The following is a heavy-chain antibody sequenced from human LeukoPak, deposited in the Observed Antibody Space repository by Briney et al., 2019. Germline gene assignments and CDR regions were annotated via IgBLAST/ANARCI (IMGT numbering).Heavy chain of an antibody. CDR1: GYTFASYY. CDR3: ARDGYYYDSSRRFDP. J-gene: IGHJ5*02. V-gene: IGHV1-46*01. D-gene: IGHD3-22*01. Sequence: GASVKVSCKASGYTFASYYMHWVRQAPGQGLEWMGIINPSGGSTSYAQKFQGRVTMTRDTSTSTVYMELSSLRSEDTAVYYCARDGYYYDSSRRFDPWGQGTLVTVSS. CDR2: INPSGGST.